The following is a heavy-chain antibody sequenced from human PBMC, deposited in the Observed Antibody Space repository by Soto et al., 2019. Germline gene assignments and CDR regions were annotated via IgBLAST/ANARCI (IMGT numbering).Heavy chain of an antibody. CDR2: INSGGSTT. D-gene: IGHD2-21*01. CDR1: GFTFSSHW. V-gene: IGHV3-74*01. Sequence: EVQLVESGGGLVQPGGSLRLSCAASGFTFSSHWIHWVRQAPGKGLVWVSRINSGGSTTDYADSVKGRFTISRDNAKNTLYLQMNGLRGEDTAVYHCVRGASGDYYVDSWGQGTLVTVSS. J-gene: IGHJ4*02. CDR3: VRGASGDYYVDS.